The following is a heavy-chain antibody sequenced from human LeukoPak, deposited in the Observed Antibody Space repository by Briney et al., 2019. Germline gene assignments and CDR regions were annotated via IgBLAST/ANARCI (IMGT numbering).Heavy chain of an antibody. D-gene: IGHD3-10*01. CDR1: GGSISTNY. Sequence: SETLSLTCTVSGGSISTNYWSWIRQPPGKGLEWIGYIYYRGSANYNPSLKSRLTISVDTSKNQLSLKLTSVTAADTAMYYCARAGDYFSSGTYLGYWGQGTLVTVSS. CDR3: ARAGDYFSSGTYLGY. J-gene: IGHJ4*02. CDR2: IYYRGSA. V-gene: IGHV4-59*01.